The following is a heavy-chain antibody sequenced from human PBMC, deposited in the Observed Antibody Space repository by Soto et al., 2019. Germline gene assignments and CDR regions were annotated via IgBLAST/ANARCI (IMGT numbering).Heavy chain of an antibody. CDR1: GGSISGYY. CDR3: AKYRRTDAEGYRLDF. Sequence: SETLSLTCTLSGGSISGYYWSWIRQPPGKGLEWIGHVYYSGSTKYNPSLESRVTISVDMSNNQFSLMLTSVTAADTAVYYCAKYRRTDAEGYRLDFWGQGTLVTVSS. CDR2: VYYSGST. D-gene: IGHD5-12*01. J-gene: IGHJ4*02. V-gene: IGHV4-59*01.